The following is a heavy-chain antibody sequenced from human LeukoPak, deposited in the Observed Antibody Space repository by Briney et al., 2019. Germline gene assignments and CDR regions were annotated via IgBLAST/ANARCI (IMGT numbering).Heavy chain of an antibody. CDR3: ARGGSYGGYHSY. V-gene: IGHV3-30*03. J-gene: IGHJ4*02. CDR2: ISYDGSNK. D-gene: IGHD4-23*01. Sequence: GGSLRLSCAASGFTFSSYGMHWVRQAPGKGLEWVAVISYDGSNKYYADSVKGRFTVSRDNSKNTLYLQMNSLRAEDTALYYCARGGSYGGYHSYWGQGTLVTVSS. CDR1: GFTFSSYG.